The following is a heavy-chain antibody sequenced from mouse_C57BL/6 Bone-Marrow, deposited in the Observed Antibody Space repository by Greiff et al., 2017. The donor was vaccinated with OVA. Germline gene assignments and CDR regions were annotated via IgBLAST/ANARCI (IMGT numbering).Heavy chain of an antibody. CDR1: GFSLTSYG. Sequence: VKLVESGPGLVQPSQSLSITCTVSGFSLTSYGVHWVRQSPGKGLEWLGVIWSGGSTDYNAAFISRLSISKDNSKSQVFFKMNSLQADDTAIYYCARGGIYDGYSYAMDYWGQGTSVTVSS. J-gene: IGHJ4*01. V-gene: IGHV2-2*01. D-gene: IGHD2-3*01. CDR3: ARGGIYDGYSYAMDY. CDR2: IWSGGST.